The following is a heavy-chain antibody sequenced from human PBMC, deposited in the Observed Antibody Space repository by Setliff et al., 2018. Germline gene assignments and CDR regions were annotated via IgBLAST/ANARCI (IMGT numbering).Heavy chain of an antibody. D-gene: IGHD6-25*01. CDR3: FTFSSGWSPS. J-gene: IGHJ4*02. Sequence: GGSLRLSCAASGFTFSSYAMSWVRQAPGKGLEWVANIKQDGSEKYYVDSVKGRLTISRDNAKNSLYLQMNSLITEDTAVYYCFTFSSGWSPSWGQGTLVTVSS. CDR2: IKQDGSEK. CDR1: GFTFSSYA. V-gene: IGHV3-7*03.